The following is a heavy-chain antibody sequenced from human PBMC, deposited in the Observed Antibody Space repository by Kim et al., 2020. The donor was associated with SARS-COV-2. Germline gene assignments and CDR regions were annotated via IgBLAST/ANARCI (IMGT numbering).Heavy chain of an antibody. V-gene: IGHV3-48*03. CDR1: GFTFSSYE. CDR2: ISSSGSTI. CDR3: ARGLPAFLWFGENGMDV. Sequence: GGSLRLSCAASGFTFSSYEMNWVRQAPGKGLEWVSYISSSGSTIYYADSVKGRFTISRDNAKNSLYLQMNSLRAEDTAVYYCARGLPAFLWFGENGMDVWGQGTTVTVSS. D-gene: IGHD3-10*01. J-gene: IGHJ6*02.